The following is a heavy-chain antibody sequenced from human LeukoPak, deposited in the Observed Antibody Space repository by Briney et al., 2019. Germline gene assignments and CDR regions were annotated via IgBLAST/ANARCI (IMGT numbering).Heavy chain of an antibody. Sequence: SETLSLTCTVSGDSISGYYWNWIRQPPGKGLEWIGYVYYSGTTNYNPSLKSRVTMSVDTSKNQFSLKLNSVTAADTAVYYCARDRVGATMDYWGQGTLDTVSS. D-gene: IGHD1-26*01. V-gene: IGHV4-59*01. J-gene: IGHJ4*02. CDR2: VYYSGTT. CDR1: GDSISGYY. CDR3: ARDRVGATMDY.